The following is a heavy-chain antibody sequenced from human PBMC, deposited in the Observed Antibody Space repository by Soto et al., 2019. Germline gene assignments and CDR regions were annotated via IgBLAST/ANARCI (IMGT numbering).Heavy chain of an antibody. CDR2: ISYDGSNK. V-gene: IGHV3-30*18. CDR1: GFTFSSYG. Sequence: GGSLRLSCAASGFTFSSYGMHWVRQAPGKGLEWVAVISYDGSNKYYADSVKGRFTISRDNSKNTLYLQMNSLRAEDTAVYYCAKESGTYYYDSSGYYLDYWGQGTLVTVSS. CDR3: AKESGTYYYDSSGYYLDY. D-gene: IGHD3-22*01. J-gene: IGHJ4*02.